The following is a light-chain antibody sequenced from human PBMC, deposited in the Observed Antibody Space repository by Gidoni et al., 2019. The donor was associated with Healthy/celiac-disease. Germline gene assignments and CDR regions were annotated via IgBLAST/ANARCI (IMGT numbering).Light chain of an antibody. J-gene: IGKJ3*01. Sequence: DIVLAQSPATLSLSPGERATLSCRASQSVSSYLAWYQQKPGQAPRLLIYDASNRATGIPARFDGSGSGTDFTLTISSLEPEDFAVYYCQQSSNWPPFTFGPGTKVEIK. CDR1: QSVSSY. V-gene: IGKV3-11*01. CDR3: QQSSNWPPFT. CDR2: DAS.